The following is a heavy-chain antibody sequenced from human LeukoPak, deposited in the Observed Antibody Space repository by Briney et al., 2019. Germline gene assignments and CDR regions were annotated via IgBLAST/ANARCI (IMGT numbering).Heavy chain of an antibody. CDR1: GFTFSSYG. D-gene: IGHD3-9*01. J-gene: IGHJ5*02. CDR3: AKGRGQRYFDWLLGDP. V-gene: IGHV3-30*18. CDR2: ISYDGSNK. Sequence: GRSLRLSCAASGFTFSSYGMHWVRQAPGKGLEWVAVISYDGSNKYYADSVKGRFTISRDNSKNTLYLQMNSLRAEDTAVYYCAKGRGQRYFDWLLGDPWGQGTLVTVSS.